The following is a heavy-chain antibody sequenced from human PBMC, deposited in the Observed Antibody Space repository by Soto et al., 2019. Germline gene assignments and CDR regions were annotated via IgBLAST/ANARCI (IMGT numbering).Heavy chain of an antibody. Sequence: QVQLVQSGAEVKKPGASVKVSCKASGYTFTSYGISWVRQAPGQGLEWMGWINPNSGGTNYAQKFQGWVTMTRDTSISTAYMELSRLRSDDTAVYYCARGSKPLRFFDWDHAFDIWGQGTMVTVSS. CDR1: GYTFTSYG. D-gene: IGHD3-9*01. V-gene: IGHV1-2*04. J-gene: IGHJ3*02. CDR2: INPNSGGT. CDR3: ARGSKPLRFFDWDHAFDI.